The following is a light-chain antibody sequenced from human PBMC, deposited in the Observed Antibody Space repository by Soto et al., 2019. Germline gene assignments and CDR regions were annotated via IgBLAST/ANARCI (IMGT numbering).Light chain of an antibody. CDR3: QQYASSIT. V-gene: IGKV3-20*01. CDR1: QTVTNRY. CDR2: GTS. J-gene: IGKJ4*01. Sequence: EIVLTQSPGTLSLSPGERVTLSCRASQTVTNRYFAWYQHRCGQAPRLLIYGTSNRATGVPDRFSGSGSGTDFSLIIARLEPADFAVYFCQQYASSITFGGGTKVEFK.